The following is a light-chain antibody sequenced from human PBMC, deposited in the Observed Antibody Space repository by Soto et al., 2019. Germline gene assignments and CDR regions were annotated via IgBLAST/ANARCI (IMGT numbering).Light chain of an antibody. J-gene: IGKJ1*01. CDR2: GAS. CDR3: QQSYSTRWT. V-gene: IGKV1-39*01. Sequence: DIPMTQSPSSLSASVGDRVTISCRASQSISNYLNWYQQTPGKAPRVLIYGASSLQSGVPSRFSGSGSGTDFTLTISSLQPEDFATYYCQQSYSTRWTFGQGTKVEIK. CDR1: QSISNY.